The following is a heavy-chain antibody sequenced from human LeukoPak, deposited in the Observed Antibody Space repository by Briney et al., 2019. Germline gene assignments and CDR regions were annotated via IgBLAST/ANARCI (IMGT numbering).Heavy chain of an antibody. CDR3: ARGSWDGYSRGAFDI. D-gene: IGHD5-24*01. CDR2: IYYSGST. J-gene: IGHJ3*02. V-gene: IGHV4-30-4*01. CDR1: GGSISSGDYY. Sequence: SETLSPTCTVSGGSISSGDYYWSWIRQPPGKGLEWIGYIYYSGSTYYNPSLKSRVTISVDTSKNQFSLKLSSVTAADTAVYYCARGSWDGYSRGAFDIWGQGTMVTVSS.